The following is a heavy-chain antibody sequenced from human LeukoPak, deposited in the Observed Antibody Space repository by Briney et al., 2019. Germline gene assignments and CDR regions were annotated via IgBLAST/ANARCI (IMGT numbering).Heavy chain of an antibody. Sequence: PGRSLRLSCAASGFAFSNYAMHGVRQAPGKGLQWVAVISYDGTKKYYADSLKGRFTISRDNSKNTLYLRMNSLRTEDTAVYYCAIGDGLGELSSSFDHWGQGTLVTVSS. CDR1: GFAFSNYA. J-gene: IGHJ4*02. CDR3: AIGDGLGELSSSFDH. D-gene: IGHD3-16*02. CDR2: ISYDGTKK. V-gene: IGHV3-30*04.